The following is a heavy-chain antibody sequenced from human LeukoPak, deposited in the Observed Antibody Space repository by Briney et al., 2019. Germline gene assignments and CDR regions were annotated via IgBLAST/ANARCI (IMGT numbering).Heavy chain of an antibody. CDR1: GGSISGSNYY. J-gene: IGHJ4*02. CDR2: IYYSGST. V-gene: IGHV4-39*07. D-gene: IGHD6-13*01. CDR3: PKVGNSCTFYYFAY. Sequence: SETLCLTCAVSGGSISGSNYYWVWIRQPPGKGLEWVGNIYYSGSTYYNPSLKSLVTMSIDTSKNQFFLELTSVTAADTAVYYCPKVGNSCTFYYFAYWGQPTLVTVPS.